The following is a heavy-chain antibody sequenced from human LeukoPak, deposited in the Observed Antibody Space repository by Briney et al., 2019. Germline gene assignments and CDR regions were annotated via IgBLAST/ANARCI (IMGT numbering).Heavy chain of an antibody. J-gene: IGHJ4*02. D-gene: IGHD2-15*01. CDR1: GFTFSSYS. V-gene: IGHV3-21*04. Sequence: PGGSLRLSCAASGFTFSSYSMNWVRQAPGKGLEWVSSISWSSSYIYYADSVKGRFTISRDNAKNSLYLQMNSLRAEDMAVYYGVRVEDIVVVVAPSPDYWGQGTLVTVSS. CDR2: ISWSSSYI. CDR3: VRVEDIVVVVAPSPDY.